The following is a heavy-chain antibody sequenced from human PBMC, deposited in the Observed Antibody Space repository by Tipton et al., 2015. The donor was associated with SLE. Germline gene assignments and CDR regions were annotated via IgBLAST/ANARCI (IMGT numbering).Heavy chain of an antibody. CDR1: GGSISSSNW. CDR2: IYYSGST. J-gene: IGHJ4*02. Sequence: LRLSCAASGGSISSSNWWSWVRQHPGKGLEWIGYIYYSGSTYYNPSLKSRVTISIDTSKNQFSLKLSSVTAADTAVYYCARALQNYFDYWGQGTLVTVSS. CDR3: ARALQNYFDY. V-gene: IGHV4-31*11.